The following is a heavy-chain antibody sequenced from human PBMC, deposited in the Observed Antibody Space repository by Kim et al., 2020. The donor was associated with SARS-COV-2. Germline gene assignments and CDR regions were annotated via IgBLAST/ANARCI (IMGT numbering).Heavy chain of an antibody. CDR1: GFTFSSYW. Sequence: GGSLRLSCAASGFTFSSYWMSWVRQAPGKGLEWVANIKQDGSEKYYVDSVKGRFTISRDNAKNSLYLQMNSLRAEDTAVYYCARGGYSSGWYTGDYWGQGTLVTVSS. D-gene: IGHD6-19*01. V-gene: IGHV3-7*01. J-gene: IGHJ4*02. CDR3: ARGGYSSGWYTGDY. CDR2: IKQDGSEK.